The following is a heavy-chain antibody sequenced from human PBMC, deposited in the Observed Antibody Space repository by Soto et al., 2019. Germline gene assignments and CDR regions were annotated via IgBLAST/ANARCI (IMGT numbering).Heavy chain of an antibody. CDR2: IYYSGST. J-gene: IGHJ4*02. CDR1: GGSISSYY. Sequence: PSETLSLTCTVSGGSISSYYWSWIRQPPGKGLEWIGYIYYSGSTNYNPSLKSRVTISVDTSKNQFSLKLSSVTAADTAVYYCAGQSIAARPGDYWGQGTLVTAPQ. V-gene: IGHV4-59*01. D-gene: IGHD6-6*01. CDR3: AGQSIAARPGDY.